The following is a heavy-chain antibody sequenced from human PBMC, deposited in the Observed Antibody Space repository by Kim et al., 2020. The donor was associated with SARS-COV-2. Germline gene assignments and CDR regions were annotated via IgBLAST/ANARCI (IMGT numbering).Heavy chain of an antibody. CDR1: GFTIINAW. Sequence: GGSLRLSCAASGFTIINAWMTWVRQAPGKGLELVGSIRGKADGGTSDYAAPVKGRFTISRDDSRNTLYLQMNSLKAEDTAVYYCTTVSNGKLDYWGQGTLVTVSS. J-gene: IGHJ4*02. CDR3: TTVSNGKLDY. CDR2: IRGKADGGTS. D-gene: IGHD1-1*01. V-gene: IGHV3-15*01.